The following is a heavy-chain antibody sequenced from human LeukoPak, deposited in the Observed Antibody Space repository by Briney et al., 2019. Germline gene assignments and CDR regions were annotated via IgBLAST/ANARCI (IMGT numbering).Heavy chain of an antibody. J-gene: IGHJ5*02. Sequence: SQTLSLTCTVSGGSISSGDYYWSWIRQPPGKGLEWIGYIYYSGSTYYNPSLKCRVTISVDTSKNQFSLKLSSVTAADTAVYYCARDLLYCSSTSCHNNWFDPWGQGTLVTVSS. CDR1: GGSISSGDYY. V-gene: IGHV4-30-4*08. D-gene: IGHD2-2*01. CDR2: IYYSGST. CDR3: ARDLLYCSSTSCHNNWFDP.